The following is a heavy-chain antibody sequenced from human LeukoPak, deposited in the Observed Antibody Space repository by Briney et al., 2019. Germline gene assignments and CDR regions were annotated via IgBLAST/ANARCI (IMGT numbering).Heavy chain of an antibody. Sequence: ASVKVSCKASGGTFSSYAISWVRQAPGQGLEWMGRIIPIFGTANYAQKFQGRGTITTDESTSTAYMELSSLRSEDTAVYYCAREGGVVITMDWGQGTLVTVSS. J-gene: IGHJ4*02. CDR3: AREGGVVITMD. CDR1: GGTFSSYA. CDR2: IIPIFGTA. V-gene: IGHV1-69*05. D-gene: IGHD3-22*01.